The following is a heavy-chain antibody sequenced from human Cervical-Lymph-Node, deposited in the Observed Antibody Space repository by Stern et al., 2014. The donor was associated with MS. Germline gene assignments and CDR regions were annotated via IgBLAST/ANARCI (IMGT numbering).Heavy chain of an antibody. CDR2: IIPIFGTA. Sequence: VQLVESEAEVKKPGSSVKVSCKASGGTFTSNAVSWVRQAPGHGLEWMGGIIPIFGTANYAQRFQGRVTLTADASTSTAYMELSSLRSEDTAVYYCARDAGIAVAGTGPYYFDFWGQGTLVTVSS. D-gene: IGHD6-19*01. CDR3: ARDAGIAVAGTGPYYFDF. V-gene: IGHV1-69*01. CDR1: GGTFTSNA. J-gene: IGHJ4*02.